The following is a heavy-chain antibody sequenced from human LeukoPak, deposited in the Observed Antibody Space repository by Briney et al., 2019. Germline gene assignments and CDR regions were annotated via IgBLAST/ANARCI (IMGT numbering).Heavy chain of an antibody. CDR1: GYSFNSYW. D-gene: IGHD3-22*01. V-gene: IGHV5-51*01. Sequence: GESPKISCKGSGYSFNSYWIAWVRQMPGKGLEWLGIIYPGDSDTRYSPSFQGQVTISADKSISTAYLQWSSLKASDTAMYYCARSGSGYYYGFVYWGQGTLVTVSS. CDR3: ARSGSGYYYGFVY. J-gene: IGHJ4*02. CDR2: IYPGDSDT.